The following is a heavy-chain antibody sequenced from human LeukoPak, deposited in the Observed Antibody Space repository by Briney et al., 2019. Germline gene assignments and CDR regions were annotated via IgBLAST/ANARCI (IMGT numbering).Heavy chain of an antibody. CDR3: ARDRSKYVDY. D-gene: IGHD2-8*01. V-gene: IGHV3-33*01. J-gene: IGHJ4*02. CDR1: GLNFRSSG. CDR2: IYYDGGNT. Sequence: SGKSLRLSCVASGLNFRSSGMHWVRQAPGKGLEWVAVIYYDGGNTYYGDSVKGRFSISRDNSKNTVFLQMNSLRAEDTAVYYCARDRSKYVDYWGQGTLVTVSS.